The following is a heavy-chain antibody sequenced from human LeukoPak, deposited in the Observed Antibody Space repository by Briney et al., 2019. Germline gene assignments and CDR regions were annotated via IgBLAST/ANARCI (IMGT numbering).Heavy chain of an antibody. V-gene: IGHV4-34*01. CDR2: INHSGST. Sequence: SETLSLTCAVYGGSFSGYYWSWIRQPPGKGLEWIGEINHSGSTYYNPSLKSRVTISVDTSKNQFSLKLSSVTAADTAVYYCARGRYCSGGSCYGHTGVGFDCWGQGTLVTVSS. J-gene: IGHJ4*02. D-gene: IGHD2-15*01. CDR1: GGSFSGYY. CDR3: ARGRYCSGGSCYGHTGVGFDC.